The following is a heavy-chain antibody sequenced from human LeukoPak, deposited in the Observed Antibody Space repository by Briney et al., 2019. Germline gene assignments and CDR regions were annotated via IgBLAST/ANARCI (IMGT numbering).Heavy chain of an antibody. D-gene: IGHD6-6*01. CDR2: INPSGGSA. V-gene: IGHV1-46*01. CDR3: VRGASSIAALNPFWYFDL. CDR1: GYTFTSYY. Sequence: ASVKVSCKASGYTFTSYYMHWVRQGPGQGLEWMGIINPSGGSASYAQKFQGRVTMTRDTSTNTVYMELSSLRSEDTAVFYCVRGASSIAALNPFWYFDLWGRGTLVTVSS. J-gene: IGHJ2*01.